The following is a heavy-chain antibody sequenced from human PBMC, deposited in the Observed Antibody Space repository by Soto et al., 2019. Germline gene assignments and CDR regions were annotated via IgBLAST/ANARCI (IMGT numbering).Heavy chain of an antibody. CDR2: IEGDGSGT. V-gene: IGHV3-74*01. J-gene: IGHJ4*02. D-gene: IGHD3-16*01. CDR1: GFTFSRYR. Sequence: EVQLVESGGDLVQPGGSLRLSCEASGFTFSRYRMHWVRQAPGKGLVWVSRIEGDGSGTTYADSVKGRFTIFRDNAKNTLYLQMNSLRVEDTAVYYCARDGGGLHYWGQETLVAVSS. CDR3: ARDGGGLHY.